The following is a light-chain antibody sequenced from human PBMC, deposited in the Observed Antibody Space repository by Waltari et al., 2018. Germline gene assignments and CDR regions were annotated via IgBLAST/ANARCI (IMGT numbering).Light chain of an antibody. CDR3: QYSYNPRQRFT. Sequence: DIQMTQSPSSLSASVGDRVTITCRASRSISTYLNWYQQKPGKAPKLLIFAASILQSGVPSRVSGSGSGTDFSLTISTLQPEDFATYYCQYSYNPRQRFTFGPGTKVDI. J-gene: IGKJ3*01. V-gene: IGKV1-39*01. CDR1: RSISTY. CDR2: AAS.